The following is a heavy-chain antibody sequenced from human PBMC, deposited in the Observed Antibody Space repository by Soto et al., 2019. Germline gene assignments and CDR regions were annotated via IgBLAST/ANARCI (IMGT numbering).Heavy chain of an antibody. CDR3: ARLSSGWYMKYFQH. CDR1: GGSISSYY. J-gene: IGHJ1*01. V-gene: IGHV4-59*08. Sequence: SETLSLTCTVSGGSISSYYWSWIRQPPGKGLEWIGYIYYSGSTNYNPSLKCRVTISVDTSKNQFSLKLSSVTAADTAVYYCARLSSGWYMKYFQHWGQGTLVTVSS. CDR2: IYYSGST. D-gene: IGHD6-19*01.